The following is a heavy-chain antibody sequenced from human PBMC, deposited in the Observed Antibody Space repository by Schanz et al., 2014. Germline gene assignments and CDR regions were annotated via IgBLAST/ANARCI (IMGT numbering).Heavy chain of an antibody. J-gene: IGHJ4*02. D-gene: IGHD3-22*01. CDR1: GFSFDKYG. V-gene: IGHV3-30*19. CDR2: TSTDGTKT. Sequence: QVQLVESGGGVVQPGRSLRLSCAASGFSFDKYGMHWVRQAPGKGLEWVGVTSTDGTKTYYAASVRGRFTISRDNSKNTVYLQMNSLRSEDTAVYYCAKEDRNHNSDYVYWGQGTLVTVSS. CDR3: AKEDRNHNSDYVY.